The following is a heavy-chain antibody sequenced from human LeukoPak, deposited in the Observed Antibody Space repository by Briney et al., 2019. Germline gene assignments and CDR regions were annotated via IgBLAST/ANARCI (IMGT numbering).Heavy chain of an antibody. V-gene: IGHV3-11*01. CDR2: ISSSGSTI. D-gene: IGHD4-17*01. Sequence: PGGSLRLSCAASGFTFSDYYMSWIRQVPGKGLEWVSYISSSGSTIYYADSVKGRFTISRDNSKNTMYLQMNGLRAEDTAVYYCAKDFWTVTTGFYWGHGTLVHVSS. CDR3: AKDFWTVTTGFY. J-gene: IGHJ4*01. CDR1: GFTFSDYY.